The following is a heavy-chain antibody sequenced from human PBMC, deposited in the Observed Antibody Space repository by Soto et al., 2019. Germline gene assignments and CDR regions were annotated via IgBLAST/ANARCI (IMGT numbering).Heavy chain of an antibody. D-gene: IGHD4-4*01. CDR1: GGSISSYY. Sequence: SETLSLTCTVSGGSISSYYWSWIRQPPGKGLEWIGYIYYSGSTNYNPSLKSRVTISVDTAKNQFTLQLTSVTAADTAVYYCATSYGNARYTYWGQGTQVTV. J-gene: IGHJ4*02. CDR2: IYYSGST. V-gene: IGHV4-59*12. CDR3: ATSYGNARYTY.